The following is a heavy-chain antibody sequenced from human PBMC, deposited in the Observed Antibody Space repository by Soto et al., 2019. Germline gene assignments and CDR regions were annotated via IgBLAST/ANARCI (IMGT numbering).Heavy chain of an antibody. V-gene: IGHV1-18*01. J-gene: IGHJ4*02. CDR3: ARDRGGYCSGGSCYRQPYSDY. Sequence: ASVEVSCKASGYTFTSYGISWVRQAPGQGLEWMGWISAYNGNTNYAQKLQGRVTMTTDTSTSTAYMELRSLRSDDTAVYYCARDRGGYCSGGSCYRQPYSDYWGQGTLVTVSS. CDR1: GYTFTSYG. D-gene: IGHD2-15*01. CDR2: ISAYNGNT.